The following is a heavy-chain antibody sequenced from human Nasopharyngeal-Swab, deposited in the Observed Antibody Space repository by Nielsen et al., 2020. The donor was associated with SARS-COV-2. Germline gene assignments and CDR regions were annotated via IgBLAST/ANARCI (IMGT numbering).Heavy chain of an antibody. CDR2: IKQDGSEK. J-gene: IGHJ6*03. CDR1: GFTFSSYW. V-gene: IGHV3-7*03. D-gene: IGHD3-9*01. Sequence: GESLKISCAASGFTFSSYWMSWVRQAPGKGLEWVANIKQDGSEKYYVDSVKGRFTISRENAKNSLYLQMNSLRAEDTAVYYCARERDELRYFDSPYMDVWGKGTTVTVSS. CDR3: ARERDELRYFDSPYMDV.